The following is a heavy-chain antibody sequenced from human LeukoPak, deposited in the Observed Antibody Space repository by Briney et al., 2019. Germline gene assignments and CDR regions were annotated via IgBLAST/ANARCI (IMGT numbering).Heavy chain of an antibody. Sequence: GGSVRLSCAASGLSLGSEWMYVVRQAPRKRLLWVSRIKNDGSSSNYADSVKGRFTISRDNAKNTLYLQLNSLRAEDTAVYYCARDRGSTGWYGMNYWGQGILVTVSS. CDR3: ARDRGSTGWYGMNY. CDR2: IKNDGSSS. J-gene: IGHJ4*02. CDR1: GLSLGSEW. V-gene: IGHV3-74*01. D-gene: IGHD6-19*01.